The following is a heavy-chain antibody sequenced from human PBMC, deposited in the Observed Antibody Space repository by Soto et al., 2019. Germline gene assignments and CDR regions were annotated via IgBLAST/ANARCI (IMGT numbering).Heavy chain of an antibody. CDR2: IKQDGSDK. J-gene: IGHJ5*02. Sequence: EVQLVESGGGLVQPGGSLRLSCVASGFVFTNNWMSWVRQAPGKGLEWVANIKQDGSDKNYVDSVKGRFTIFRDNAKNSLYLQMNSLRAEDTAVYYCARDKKHKQGFDPWGQGTPVTVSS. CDR1: GFVFTNNW. V-gene: IGHV3-7*01. D-gene: IGHD2-21*01. CDR3: ARDKKHKQGFDP.